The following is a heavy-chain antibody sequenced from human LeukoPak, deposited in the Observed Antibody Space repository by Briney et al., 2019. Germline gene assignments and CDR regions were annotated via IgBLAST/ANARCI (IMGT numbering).Heavy chain of an antibody. V-gene: IGHV1-46*01. J-gene: IGHJ4*02. D-gene: IGHD2-2*01. CDR3: ARGGYPSSFDY. CDR2: LNPSGGSA. CDR1: GYTFTSYY. Sequence: ASVKVSSTASGYTFTSYYMHWVRQAPGQGPEWMGKLNPSGGSASHAQKFQGRLTMTRDTSTSTVYMELSSLRSEDTAVYYCARGGYPSSFDYWGQGTLVTVSS.